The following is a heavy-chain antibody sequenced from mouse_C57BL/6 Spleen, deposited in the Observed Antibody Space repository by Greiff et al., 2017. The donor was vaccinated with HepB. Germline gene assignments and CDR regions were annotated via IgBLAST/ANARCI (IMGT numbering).Heavy chain of an antibody. D-gene: IGHD4-1*01. CDR2: IRNKANGYTT. Sequence: VQLKESGGGLVQPGGSLSLSCAASGFTFTDYYMSWVRQPPGKALEWLGFIRNKANGYTTEYSASVKGRFTISRDNSQSILYLQMNALRAEDSATYYCAMYNANWVYFDYWGQGTTLTVSS. CDR1: GFTFTDYY. CDR3: AMYNANWVYFDY. J-gene: IGHJ2*01. V-gene: IGHV7-3*01.